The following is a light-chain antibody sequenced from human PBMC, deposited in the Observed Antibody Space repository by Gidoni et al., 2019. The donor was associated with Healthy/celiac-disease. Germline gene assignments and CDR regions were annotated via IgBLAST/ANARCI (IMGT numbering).Light chain of an antibody. CDR3: QQRSNWPPLT. CDR1: QSVSSY. V-gene: IGKV3-11*01. CDR2: DAS. Sequence: EIVFTQSPATLSLSPRARATLSCRASQSVSSYLALYQQKPGQAPRLLIHDASNRATGIPARFRGSGSGTDFNLTISSLEPEDFAVYYCQQRSNWPPLTFGGGTKVEIK. J-gene: IGKJ4*01.